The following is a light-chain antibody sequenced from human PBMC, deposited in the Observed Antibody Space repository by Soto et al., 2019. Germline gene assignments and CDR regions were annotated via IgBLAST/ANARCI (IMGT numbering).Light chain of an antibody. CDR3: QQRSNWPPD. J-gene: IGKJ4*01. Sequence: EIVLTQSPATLSLSTGERATLSCRASQSVKTFLVWYQQRPGQPPSLLIHDASHRAAGIPARFSGSGFGTDLTITISSLEPEDAEVYYGQQRSNWPPDFGGGTKVDIK. CDR2: DAS. CDR1: QSVKTF. V-gene: IGKV3-11*01.